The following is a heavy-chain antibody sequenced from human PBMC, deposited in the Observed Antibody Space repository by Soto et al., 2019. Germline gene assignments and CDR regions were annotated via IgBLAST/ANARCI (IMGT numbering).Heavy chain of an antibody. D-gene: IGHD3-10*01. CDR2: IYWDDDK. CDR3: ARGYSGSGSYYNKPYYYYYGMDV. CDR1: GFSLSTSGVG. V-gene: IGHV2-5*02. Sequence: QITLKESGPTLVKPTQTLTLTCTFSGFSLSTSGVGVGWIRQPPGKALEWLALIYWDDDKRYSPSLKSRLTITKDTSKNQVVLTMTNMDPVDTATYYCARGYSGSGSYYNKPYYYYYGMDVWGQGTTVTVSS. J-gene: IGHJ6*02.